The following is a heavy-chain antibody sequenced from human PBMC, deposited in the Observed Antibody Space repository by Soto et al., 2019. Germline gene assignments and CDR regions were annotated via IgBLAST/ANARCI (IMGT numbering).Heavy chain of an antibody. J-gene: IGHJ4*02. V-gene: IGHV4-59*02. CDR1: TGSVNNYY. D-gene: IGHD1-26*01. Sequence: QVQLQESGPGLVKPSETLSLTCTVSTGSVNNYYWTWIRQPPGKPLEWIGYIYDGETNYTGSLMSRDTISMDASKKQISLKMTSMTAADTAIYYCARETAQSLLGLWGQGALVTGSS. CDR3: ARETAQSLLGL. CDR2: IYDGET.